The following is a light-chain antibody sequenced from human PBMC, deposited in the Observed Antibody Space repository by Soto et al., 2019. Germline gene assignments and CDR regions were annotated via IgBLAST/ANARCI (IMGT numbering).Light chain of an antibody. CDR1: RNDVGGYNY. V-gene: IGLV2-14*01. Sequence: QSVLNQPASVFGSPGQSITLSLTGNRNDVGGYNYVYWHQQHPGKAPKLMIYDVTNRPSGVSDRFSGSKSGNTASLTISGLQAEDEAYYYCSSYTRSSTYVFAAGTKVTVL. J-gene: IGLJ1*01. CDR2: DVT. CDR3: SSYTRSSTYV.